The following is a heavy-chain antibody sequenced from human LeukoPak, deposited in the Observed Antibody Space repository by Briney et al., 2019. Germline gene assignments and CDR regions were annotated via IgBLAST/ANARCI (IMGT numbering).Heavy chain of an antibody. CDR2: INPNIGGT. J-gene: IGHJ3*02. Sequence: ASVKVSCKASGYTVTGYYMPWVRRAPGQGLEWLGWINPNIGGTNYAQKFQGWVTMTRDTSISTAYMELSRLRSDDTAVYYCARSRDPRYDYVWGSYLADAFDIWGQGTMVTVSS. CDR3: ARSRDPRYDYVWGSYLADAFDI. V-gene: IGHV1-2*04. D-gene: IGHD3-16*02. CDR1: GYTVTGYY.